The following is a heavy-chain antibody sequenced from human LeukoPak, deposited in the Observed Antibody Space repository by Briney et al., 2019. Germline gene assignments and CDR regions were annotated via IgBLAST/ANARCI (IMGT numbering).Heavy chain of an antibody. D-gene: IGHD6-13*01. Sequence: GGSLRLSCAASGFTFSSYGMHWVRQAPGKGLEWVALISHDGSNKDYADSVKGRFTISRDNSKNTLYLQMNSLRPEDTAVYYCAKDSSSSWFGGDSKWGQGTLVTVSS. CDR3: AKDSSSSWFGGDSK. CDR1: GFTFSSYG. J-gene: IGHJ4*02. V-gene: IGHV3-30*18. CDR2: ISHDGSNK.